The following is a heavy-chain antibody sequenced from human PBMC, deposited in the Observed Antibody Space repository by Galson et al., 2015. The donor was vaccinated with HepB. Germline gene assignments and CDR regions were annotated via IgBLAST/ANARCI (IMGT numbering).Heavy chain of an antibody. Sequence: SLRLSCAASGFTFSDFYMSWIRQAPGRGLEWISYISGSGGPVYYADSVKGRFTIFRDNAKNSVYLQMNRLRAEDTAVYYCARDKRDKRGSGSMVRGIFIFDNWGQGTLVTVSS. V-gene: IGHV3-11*01. CDR2: ISGSGGPV. CDR3: ARDKRDKRGSGSMVRGIFIFDN. D-gene: IGHD3-10*01. CDR1: GFTFSDFY. J-gene: IGHJ5*02.